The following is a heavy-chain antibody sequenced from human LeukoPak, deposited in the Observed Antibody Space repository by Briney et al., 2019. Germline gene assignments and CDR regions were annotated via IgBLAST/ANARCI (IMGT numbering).Heavy chain of an antibody. Sequence: ASMKVSCKASGYTFTSYGISWVRQAPGQGLEWMGWISAYNGNTNYAQKLQGRVTMTTDTSTSTAYMELRSLRSDDTAVYYCARSGEYSGYDEYFDYWGQGTLVTVSS. V-gene: IGHV1-18*01. J-gene: IGHJ4*02. CDR3: ARSGEYSGYDEYFDY. CDR2: ISAYNGNT. D-gene: IGHD5-12*01. CDR1: GYTFTSYG.